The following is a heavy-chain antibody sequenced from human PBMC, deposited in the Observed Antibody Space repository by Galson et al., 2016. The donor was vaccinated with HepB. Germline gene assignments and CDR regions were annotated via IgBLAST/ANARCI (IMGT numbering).Heavy chain of an antibody. J-gene: IGHJ4*02. Sequence: SLRLSCAASGFTFSSYGIHWVRQAPGKGLEWVAVISYDGSNTKYADSVKGRFTISRDSSRNTLYLQMHSLRAEDTAVYYCATVGDKYYFDYWGQGTLVTVSA. CDR3: ATVGDKYYFDY. CDR2: ISYDGSNT. CDR1: GFTFSSYG. V-gene: IGHV3-30*03. D-gene: IGHD4-17*01.